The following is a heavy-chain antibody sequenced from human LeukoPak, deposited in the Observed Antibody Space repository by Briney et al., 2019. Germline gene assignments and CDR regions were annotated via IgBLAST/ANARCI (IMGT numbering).Heavy chain of an antibody. V-gene: IGHV4-34*01. CDR1: GGSFSGYY. CDR2: INHSGST. D-gene: IGHD3-16*02. Sequence: SETLSLTCAVYGGSFSGYYWSWIRQPPGKGLEWIGEINHSGSTNYNPSLKSRVTISVDTSKNQFSLKLSSVTAADTAVYNCARARYDYIWGSYRNPSYFDYWGQGTLVTVSS. CDR3: ARARYDYIWGSYRNPSYFDY. J-gene: IGHJ4*02.